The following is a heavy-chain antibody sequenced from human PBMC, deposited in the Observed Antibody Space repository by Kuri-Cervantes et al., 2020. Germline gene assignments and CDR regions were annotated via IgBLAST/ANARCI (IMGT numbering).Heavy chain of an antibody. Sequence: GGSLRLSCAASGFTFSDYYMSWIRQAPGKGLEWVGRIKSKTDGGTTDYAAPVKGRFTISRDDSKNTLYLQMNSLKTEDTAVYYCTTGYRGFDYWGQGTLVTVSS. V-gene: IGHV3-15*01. CDR2: IKSKTDGGTT. J-gene: IGHJ4*02. CDR3: TTGYRGFDY. CDR1: GFTFSDYY. D-gene: IGHD1-1*01.